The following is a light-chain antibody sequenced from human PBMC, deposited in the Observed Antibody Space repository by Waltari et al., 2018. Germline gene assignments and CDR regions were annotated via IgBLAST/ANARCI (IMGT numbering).Light chain of an antibody. CDR1: STNIGNNF. Sequence: QSVVTQPPSASGTPGQRVTISCSGSSTNIGNNFVYWYQQSPGTAPKLLIYRNNQRPSGVPDRFSGSKSGTSASLAISGLRSEDESDYYCATWDDSLRGWVFGGGTKLTVL. CDR2: RNN. J-gene: IGLJ3*02. CDR3: ATWDDSLRGWV. V-gene: IGLV1-47*01.